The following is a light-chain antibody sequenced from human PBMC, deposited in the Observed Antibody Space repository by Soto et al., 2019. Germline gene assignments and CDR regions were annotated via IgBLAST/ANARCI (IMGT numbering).Light chain of an antibody. CDR3: HQYGASPPT. V-gene: IGKV3-20*01. J-gene: IGKJ4*01. CDR2: GAG. CDR1: QSVRKY. Sequence: EVVLTQSPGTLSLSPGERVTVSCRASQSVRKYLAWYQQKPGQAPRRVIYGAGTRGSGVPKRISGSGSGTDSILTSNSVEADDSADYYCHQYGASPPTFGGGTKVEI.